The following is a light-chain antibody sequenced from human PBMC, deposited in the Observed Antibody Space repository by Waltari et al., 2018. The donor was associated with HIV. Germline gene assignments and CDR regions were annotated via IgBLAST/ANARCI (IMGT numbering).Light chain of an antibody. CDR1: QSLLHSNGYNF. Sequence: ASISCSSSQSLLHSNGYNFLDWYLQKPGQSPQLLIYLGSNRASGVPDRFSGSGSGTDFTLNISRMEAEDVGVYYCMQALQTPPTFGQGTKLEIK. V-gene: IGKV2-28*01. CDR3: MQALQTPPT. J-gene: IGKJ2*01. CDR2: LGS.